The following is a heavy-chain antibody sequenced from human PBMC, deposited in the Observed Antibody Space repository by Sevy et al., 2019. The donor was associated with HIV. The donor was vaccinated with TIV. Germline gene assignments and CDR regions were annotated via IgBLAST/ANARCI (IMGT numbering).Heavy chain of an antibody. J-gene: IGHJ6*02. CDR1: GYSISSGYY. V-gene: IGHV4-38-2*02. Sequence: SETLSLNCTVSGYSISSGYYWGWIRQPPGKGLEWIGSMFHSGNTYYSPSLKSRVTLSADTSKNRFSLKLSSVTAADTAWYYCARTDYKLFYYYGMDVWGQGTTVTVSS. CDR2: MFHSGNT. D-gene: IGHD4-4*01. CDR3: ARTDYKLFYYYGMDV.